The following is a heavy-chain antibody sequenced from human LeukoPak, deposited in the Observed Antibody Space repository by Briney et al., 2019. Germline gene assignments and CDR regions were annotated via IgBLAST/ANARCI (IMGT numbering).Heavy chain of an antibody. V-gene: IGHV3-23*01. CDR2: ISGSGGST. J-gene: IGHJ4*02. CDR1: GFTFSSYA. CDR3: ANRSGGSCFDY. D-gene: IGHD2-15*01. Sequence: GGSLRLSCAASGFTFSSYAMSWVRQAPGKGLEWVSAISGSGGSTYYADSVKGRFTISRDNSKNTLYLQINSLKAEDTPVYYCANRSGGSCFDYWGQGTLVTVSS.